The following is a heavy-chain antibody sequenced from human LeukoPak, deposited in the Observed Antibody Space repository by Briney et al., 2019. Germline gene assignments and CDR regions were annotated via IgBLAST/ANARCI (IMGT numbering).Heavy chain of an antibody. Sequence: SQTLSLTCAISGDSVSSNSAAWNWIRQSPSRGLEWLGRTYYRSKWYNDYAVSVKSRITINPDTSKNQFSLQLNSVTPEDTAVYYCARRAIWSSGSWYDNFDYWGQGTLVTVSS. CDR3: ARRAIWSSGSWYDNFDY. J-gene: IGHJ4*02. CDR1: GDSVSSNSAA. D-gene: IGHD6-13*01. V-gene: IGHV6-1*01. CDR2: TYYRSKWYN.